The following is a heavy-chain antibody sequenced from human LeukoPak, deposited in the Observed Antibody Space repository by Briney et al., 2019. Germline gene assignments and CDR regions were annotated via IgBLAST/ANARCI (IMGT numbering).Heavy chain of an antibody. D-gene: IGHD6-13*01. CDR3: ARDLVYSRSGNPS. CDR1: GGSISSYY. Sequence: SETVSLICTVCGGSISSYYWRWIRQPPGRGLEGIGYIYYSGSTYYNPSLKSRITISVDTSKKRFSLKLSVLAAAHTAVYYCARDLVYSRSGNPSWGQGMLVTVPS. J-gene: IGHJ4*02. CDR2: IYYSGST. V-gene: IGHV4-59*12.